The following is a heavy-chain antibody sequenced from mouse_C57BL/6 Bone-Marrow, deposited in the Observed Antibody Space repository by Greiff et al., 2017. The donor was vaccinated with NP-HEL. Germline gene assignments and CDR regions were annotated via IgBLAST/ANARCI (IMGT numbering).Heavy chain of an antibody. D-gene: IGHD2-1*01. Sequence: QVQLQQPGAELVRPGSSVKLSCKASGYTFTSYWMDWVKQRPGQGLEWIGNIYPSDSETHYNQKFKDKATLTVDKSSSTAYMQLSSLTSEDSAVYYCARGWYDYGYFDVWGTGTTVTVSS. CDR2: IYPSDSET. J-gene: IGHJ1*03. CDR1: GYTFTSYW. V-gene: IGHV1-61*01. CDR3: ARGWYDYGYFDV.